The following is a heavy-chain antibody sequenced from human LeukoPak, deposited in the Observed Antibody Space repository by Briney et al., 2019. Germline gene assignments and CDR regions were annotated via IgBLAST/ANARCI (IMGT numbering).Heavy chain of an antibody. CDR1: GFTFRSYN. CDR3: AREGFGVAFDY. J-gene: IGHJ4*02. V-gene: IGHV3-30-3*01. CDR2: ISYDGSKK. D-gene: IGHD3-3*01. Sequence: GGSLRLSCAASGFTFRSYNMHWVRQAPGRGLEWVAIISYDGSKKYYADSVKGRFTISRDNSKNTLYLQINSLRVEDTAVFFCAREGFGVAFDYWGQGTLVTVSS.